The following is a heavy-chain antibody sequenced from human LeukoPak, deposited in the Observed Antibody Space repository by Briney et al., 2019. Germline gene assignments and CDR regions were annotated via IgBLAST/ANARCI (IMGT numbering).Heavy chain of an antibody. CDR1: GFSFSSYG. D-gene: IGHD6-19*01. Sequence: GGSLRLSCAASGFSFSSYGMHWVRQAPGKGLEWVAFIQHDGSNKYYADSVRGRFTISRDNSKNTLYLQMNSLRAEDTALYHCAKSTGSGWYLQYFDYWGQGALVTVSS. CDR2: IQHDGSNK. V-gene: IGHV3-30*02. CDR3: AKSTGSGWYLQYFDY. J-gene: IGHJ4*02.